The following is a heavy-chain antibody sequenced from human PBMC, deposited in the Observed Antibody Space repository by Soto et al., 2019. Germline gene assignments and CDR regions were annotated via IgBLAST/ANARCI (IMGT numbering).Heavy chain of an antibody. V-gene: IGHV4-61*01. J-gene: IGHJ4*02. CDR3: ARDPGYSSGWPTPYFDY. CDR1: GGSVSSGSYY. CDR2: IYYSGST. D-gene: IGHD6-19*01. Sequence: SETLSLTCTVSGGSVSSGSYYWSGIWQPPGKGLEWIGYIYYSGSTNYNPSLKSRVTISVDTSKNQFSLKLSSVTAADTAVYYCARDPGYSSGWPTPYFDYWGQGTLVTVSS.